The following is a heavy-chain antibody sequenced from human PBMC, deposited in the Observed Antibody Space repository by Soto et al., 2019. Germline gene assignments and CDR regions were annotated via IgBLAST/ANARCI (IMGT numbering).Heavy chain of an antibody. CDR1: GFTFSSYA. CDR3: ARDSGKFDY. Sequence: TGGSLRLSCAASGFTFSSYAMHWVRQAPGKGLEWVAVISYDGSNKYYADSVKGRFTISRDNSKNTLYLQMNSLRAEDTAVYYCARDSGKFDYWGQGTLVTVSS. V-gene: IGHV3-30-3*01. CDR2: ISYDGSNK. J-gene: IGHJ4*02.